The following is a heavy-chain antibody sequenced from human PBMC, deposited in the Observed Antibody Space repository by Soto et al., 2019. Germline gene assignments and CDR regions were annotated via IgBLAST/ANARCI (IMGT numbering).Heavy chain of an antibody. Sequence: QVHLEQSGAEVKKPGTSVKVSCKASGGSFSTNEIDWVRQAPGQGLEWLGRIFPNVGTADYAQKFQGRLTILADESTATVFMELSRLISADTALYFCARARYSSRWGTFDSGGQGTQVAVSS. CDR3: ARARYSSRWGTFDS. D-gene: IGHD6-19*01. J-gene: IGHJ4*02. CDR1: GGSFSTNE. CDR2: IFPNVGTA. V-gene: IGHV1-69*01.